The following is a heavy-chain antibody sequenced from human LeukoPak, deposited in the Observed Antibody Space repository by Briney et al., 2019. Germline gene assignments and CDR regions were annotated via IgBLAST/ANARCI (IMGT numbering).Heavy chain of an antibody. Sequence: SETLSLTCAVYGGSFSGYYWSWIRQPPGKGLEWIGEINHSGSTNYNPSLKSRVPISVDTSKNQFSLKLSSVTAADTAVYYCARAAGFGELFGYWGQGTLVTVSS. V-gene: IGHV4-34*01. J-gene: IGHJ4*02. CDR3: ARAAGFGELFGY. CDR1: GGSFSGYY. CDR2: INHSGST. D-gene: IGHD3-10*01.